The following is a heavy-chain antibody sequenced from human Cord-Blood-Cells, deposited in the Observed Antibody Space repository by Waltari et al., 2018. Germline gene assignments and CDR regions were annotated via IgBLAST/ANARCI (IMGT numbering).Heavy chain of an antibody. Sequence: VQLVESGGGVVQPGRSLRLSCVASGLTFRSYSWHWARPAPGKGLEWVPVISYDESNKYYADSVKGRFTISRDNSKNTLYLQMNSLRAEDTAVYYCAREGTIVGVVIMKYWGQGTLVTVSS. J-gene: IGHJ4*02. CDR1: GLTFRSYS. CDR2: ISYDESNK. D-gene: IGHD3-3*01. V-gene: IGHV3-30*04. CDR3: AREGTIVGVVIMKY.